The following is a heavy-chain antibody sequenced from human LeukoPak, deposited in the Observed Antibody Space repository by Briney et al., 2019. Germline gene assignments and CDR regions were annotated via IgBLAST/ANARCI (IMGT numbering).Heavy chain of an antibody. J-gene: IGHJ6*02. CDR3: ARNGYYYDSSGYYYYYGMDV. Sequence: SETLSLTCTVSGGSISSYYWSWIRQPPGKGLEWIGYMYYSGSTNYNPSLKSRVTISVDTSKNQFSLKLSSVTPADTAVYYCARNGYYYDSSGYYYYYGMDVWGQGTTVTVSS. V-gene: IGHV4-59*01. D-gene: IGHD3-22*01. CDR2: MYYSGST. CDR1: GGSISSYY.